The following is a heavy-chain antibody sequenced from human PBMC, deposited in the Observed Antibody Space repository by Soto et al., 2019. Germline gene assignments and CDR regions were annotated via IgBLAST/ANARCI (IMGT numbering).Heavy chain of an antibody. CDR3: ARGLVAATWFPWFDP. CDR1: GYSFTSYW. Sequence: GESLKISCKGSGYSFTSYWIGWVRQMPGKGLEWMGIIYLGDSDTRYSPSFQGQVTISADKSISTAYLQWSSLKASDTAMYYCARGLVAATWFPWFDPWGQGTLVTVSS. CDR2: IYLGDSDT. D-gene: IGHD2-15*01. V-gene: IGHV5-51*01. J-gene: IGHJ5*02.